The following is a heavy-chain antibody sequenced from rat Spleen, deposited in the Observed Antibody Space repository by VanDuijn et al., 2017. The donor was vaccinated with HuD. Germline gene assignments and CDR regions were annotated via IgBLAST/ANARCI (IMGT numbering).Heavy chain of an antibody. CDR1: GITFNNYW. Sequence: EVQLVESGGGRVQPGRSLRLSCVASGITFNNYWMTWIRQAPGKGLEWVASISNIGDTYYSDSVKGRFSISRDNAKNTQYLQMDSLRSEDTATYYCARLGYNPFDSWGQGVMVTVSS. CDR3: ARLGYNPFDS. V-gene: IGHV5-31*01. CDR2: ISNIGDT. J-gene: IGHJ2*01. D-gene: IGHD1-5*01.